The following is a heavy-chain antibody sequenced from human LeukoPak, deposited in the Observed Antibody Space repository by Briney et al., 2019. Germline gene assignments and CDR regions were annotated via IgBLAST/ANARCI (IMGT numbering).Heavy chain of an antibody. J-gene: IGHJ5*02. CDR1: GFTFSDYS. CDR3: ARSSTVVRERGRNWLDP. CDR2: ISFDGKKT. D-gene: IGHD3-10*01. V-gene: IGHV3-30*04. Sequence: GGSLRLSCSASGFTFSDYSIHWVRQAPGKGLEWVALISFDGKKTYFAGSVKGRITISRDNYLNTVYLQMNSLRPEDTGLYYCARSSTVVRERGRNWLDPWGQGTLITVS.